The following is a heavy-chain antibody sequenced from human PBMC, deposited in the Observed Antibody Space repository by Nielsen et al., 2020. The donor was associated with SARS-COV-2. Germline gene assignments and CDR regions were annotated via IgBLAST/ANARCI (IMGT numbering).Heavy chain of an antibody. CDR3: ARPRVMVRGVIPSYYYGMDV. CDR2: INPSGGST. V-gene: IGHV1-46*01. D-gene: IGHD3-10*01. J-gene: IGHJ6*02. Sequence: WVRQAPGQGLEWMGIINPSGGSTSYAQKFQGRVTITADESTSTAYMELSSLRSEDTAVYYCARPRVMVRGVIPSYYYGMDVWGQGTTVTVSS.